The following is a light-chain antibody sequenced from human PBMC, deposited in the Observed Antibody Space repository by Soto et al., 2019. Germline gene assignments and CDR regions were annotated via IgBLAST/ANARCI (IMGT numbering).Light chain of an antibody. CDR3: RSYTRRSTLRDG. Sequence: QSVLTQPASVSGSPGQSITISCTGTSSDVGGYNYVSWYQQHPGKAPKLMIYEVGNRPSGVSNRFSGSKSGNTASLTISGLQAEDEDDYQCRSYTRRSTLRDGFGTGTKVTVL. CDR2: EVG. J-gene: IGLJ1*01. V-gene: IGLV2-14*01. CDR1: SSDVGGYNY.